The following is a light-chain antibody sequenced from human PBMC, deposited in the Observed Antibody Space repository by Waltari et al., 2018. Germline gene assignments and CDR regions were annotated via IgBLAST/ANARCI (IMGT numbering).Light chain of an antibody. CDR2: GAS. V-gene: IGKV3-15*01. Sequence: EIVMTQSPATLSVSPGERATLSCRASQSVRSNLACYQQKPGQAPRLLIYGASTRATGIPARFSGSGSGTEFTLTISSMQSEDFAVYYCQQYNNWPLTFGQGTKVEIK. CDR3: QQYNNWPLT. J-gene: IGKJ1*01. CDR1: QSVRSN.